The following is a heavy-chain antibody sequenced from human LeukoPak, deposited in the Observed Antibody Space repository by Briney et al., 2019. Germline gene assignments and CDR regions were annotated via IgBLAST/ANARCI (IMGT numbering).Heavy chain of an antibody. V-gene: IGHV4-61*02. CDR2: TYTSGST. CDR1: GGSISSGSYY. D-gene: IGHD6-19*01. CDR3: ARDRYSSGWYDGFDY. Sequence: SETLSLTCTVSGGSISSGSYYWSWIRQPAGKGLEWIGRTYTSGSTNYNPSLKSRVTISVDTSKNQFSLKLSPVTAADTAVYYCARDRYSSGWYDGFDYWGQGTLVTVSS. J-gene: IGHJ4*02.